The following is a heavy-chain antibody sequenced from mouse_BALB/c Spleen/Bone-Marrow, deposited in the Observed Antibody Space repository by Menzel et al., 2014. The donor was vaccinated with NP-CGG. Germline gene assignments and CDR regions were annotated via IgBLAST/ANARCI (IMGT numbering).Heavy chain of an antibody. J-gene: IGHJ1*01. CDR3: ASYRYAWYYDV. Sequence: EVKLTESGAELVKPGASVKLSCTASGFNIKDTYMYWVKQRPEQGLEWIGRIDPANGNTKYDPKFQGKATITADTSSNTAYLQLSSLTSEDTAVYYCASYRYAWYYDVWGAGTTVTVSS. D-gene: IGHD2-14*01. CDR2: IDPANGNT. CDR1: GFNIKDTY. V-gene: IGHV14-3*02.